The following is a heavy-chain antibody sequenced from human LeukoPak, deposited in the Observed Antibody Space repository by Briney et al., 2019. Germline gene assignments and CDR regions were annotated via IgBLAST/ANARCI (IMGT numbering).Heavy chain of an antibody. CDR3: ARYCSSTNCLGSMFDY. Sequence: GESLKISCKGSGYSFTSYWIGWVRQMPGKGLEWMGIIYPGDSDTRYSPSFQGQVTISADKSISTAYLQWSSLKASDTAMYYCARYCSSTNCLGSMFDYWGQGTLVTVSS. CDR1: GYSFTSYW. D-gene: IGHD2-2*01. CDR2: IYPGDSDT. V-gene: IGHV5-51*01. J-gene: IGHJ4*02.